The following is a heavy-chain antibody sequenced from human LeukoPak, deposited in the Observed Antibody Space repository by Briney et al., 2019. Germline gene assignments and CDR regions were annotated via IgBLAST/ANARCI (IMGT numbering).Heavy chain of an antibody. V-gene: IGHV3-23*01. D-gene: IGHD2-15*01. J-gene: IGHJ4*02. Sequence: SGGSLRLSCAASGFSFSTYALSWVRQAPGRGLEWVSGISGTGGSTYYADSVKGRFTISRDNSKNTLYLQMNSLRAEDTAVYFCAKHPCSGGSCYSDYWGQGTLVTVSS. CDR1: GFSFSTYA. CDR2: ISGTGGST. CDR3: AKHPCSGGSCYSDY.